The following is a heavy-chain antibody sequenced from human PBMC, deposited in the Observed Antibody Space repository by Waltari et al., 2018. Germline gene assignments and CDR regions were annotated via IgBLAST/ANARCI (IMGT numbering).Heavy chain of an antibody. CDR3: ATINYYDSRSAFDI. V-gene: IGHV4-4*02. J-gene: IGHJ3*02. CDR1: GGSLSRSNW. D-gene: IGHD3-22*01. CDR2: IYHSGST. Sequence: QVQLQESGPGLVTPSGTLALTSAVPGGSLSRSNWWSWVRQPPGKGLEWIGEIYHSGSTNYNPSLKSRVTISVDKSKNQFSLKLSSVTAADTAVYYCATINYYDSRSAFDIWGQGTMVTVSS.